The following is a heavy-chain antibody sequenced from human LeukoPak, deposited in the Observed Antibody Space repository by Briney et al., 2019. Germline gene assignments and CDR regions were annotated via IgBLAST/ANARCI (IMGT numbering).Heavy chain of an antibody. V-gene: IGHV3-23*01. CDR2: ISGRDGST. J-gene: IGHJ4*02. CDR3: ANHLACGSTSCPSFDD. Sequence: GGSLRLSCAASGFTFSSHTLTWVRQAPGKGLEWVSSISGRDGSTYYADSVKGRFTISRDNSKNMLYLQMNSLRADDTAVYYCANHLACGSTSCPSFDDWGQGTLVTVSS. D-gene: IGHD2-2*01. CDR1: GFTFSSHT.